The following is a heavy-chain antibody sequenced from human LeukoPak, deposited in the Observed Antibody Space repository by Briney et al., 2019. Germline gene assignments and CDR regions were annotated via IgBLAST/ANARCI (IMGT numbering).Heavy chain of an antibody. J-gene: IGHJ4*02. CDR1: GFTLSGNW. CDR2: INGDGNEK. Sequence: VGSLRLSCAAPGFTLSGNWMSCVRHAPGKRLEWVEYINGDGNEKYYVEPVKSRFTISRENAKNLLYLQMNSLGAEDTGVYYCARDNVEGYFDYWGQGTLVTVSP. CDR3: ARDNVEGYFDY. D-gene: IGHD2-21*01. V-gene: IGHV3-7*01.